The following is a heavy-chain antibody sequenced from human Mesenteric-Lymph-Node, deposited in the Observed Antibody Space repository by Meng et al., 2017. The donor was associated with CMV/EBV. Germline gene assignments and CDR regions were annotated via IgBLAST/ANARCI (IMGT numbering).Heavy chain of an antibody. V-gene: IGHV3-7*01. CDR1: GFTSSSYW. CDR2: IKQDGSEK. D-gene: IGHD3-3*01. CDR3: ARDSSGDYNFWSGYDY. Sequence: GESLKISCEASGFTSSSYWMSWVRQAPGKGPEWVANIKQDGSEKYYVDSVKGRFTISRDNAKNSLYLQMNSLRAEDTAVYYCARDSSGDYNFWSGYDYWGQGTLVTVSS. J-gene: IGHJ4*02.